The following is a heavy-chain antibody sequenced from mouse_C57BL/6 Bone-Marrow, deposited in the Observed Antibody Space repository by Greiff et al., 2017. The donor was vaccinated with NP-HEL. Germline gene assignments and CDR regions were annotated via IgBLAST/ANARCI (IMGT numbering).Heavy chain of an antibody. J-gene: IGHJ2*01. CDR1: GYTFTDYY. Sequence: EVQLQQSGPVLVKPGASVKMSCKASGYTFTDYYMNWVKQSHGKSLEWIGVINPYNGGTSYNQKFKGKATLTVDKSSSTAYMELNSLTSEDSAVYYCARPRWLLPDYWGQGTTLTVSS. V-gene: IGHV1-19*01. CDR3: ARPRWLLPDY. D-gene: IGHD2-3*01. CDR2: INPYNGGT.